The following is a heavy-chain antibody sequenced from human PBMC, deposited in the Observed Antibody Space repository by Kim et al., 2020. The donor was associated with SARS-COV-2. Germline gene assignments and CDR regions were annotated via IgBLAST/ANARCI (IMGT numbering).Heavy chain of an antibody. Sequence: GGSLRLSCAASGFTFDDYAMHWVRQAPGKGLEWVSSINWNSGSIGYADSVKGRFTISRDNAKNSLYLQMNSLRAEDTALYYCAKALSAVTSFGVADYGIDLWGQGNTLTDSS. D-gene: IGHD3-3*01. CDR3: AKALSAVTSFGVADYGIDL. CDR1: GFTFDDYA. CDR2: INWNSGSI. V-gene: IGHV3-9*01. J-gene: IGHJ6*02.